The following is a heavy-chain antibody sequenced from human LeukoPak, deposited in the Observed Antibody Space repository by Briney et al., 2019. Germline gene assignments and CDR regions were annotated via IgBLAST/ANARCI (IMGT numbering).Heavy chain of an antibody. V-gene: IGHV4-34*01. CDR1: RGSFSGYY. CDR2: INHSGST. CDR3: ARASLPPELKGDIVVVPAATLYDY. J-gene: IGHJ4*02. D-gene: IGHD2-2*01. Sequence: PSETLSLTCAVYRGSFSGYYWSWIRQPPGKGLEWIGEINHSGSTNYNPSLKSRVTISVDTSKNQFSLKLSSVTAADTAVYYCARASLPPELKGDIVVVPAATLYDYWGQGTLVTVSS.